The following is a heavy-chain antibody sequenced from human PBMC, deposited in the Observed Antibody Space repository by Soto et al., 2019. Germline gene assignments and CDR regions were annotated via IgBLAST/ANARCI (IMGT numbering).Heavy chain of an antibody. D-gene: IGHD1-26*01. Sequence: SETLSLTCAVYGGSFSGHYWSWIRQAPGKGLEWIGEINHSGSTNYNPSLKSRVTISVDRSKNQFSLKLSSVTAADTAVYYCARDAWENWFDPWGQGTLVTVSS. CDR3: ARDAWENWFDP. CDR2: INHSGST. V-gene: IGHV4-34*01. CDR1: GGSFSGHY. J-gene: IGHJ5*02.